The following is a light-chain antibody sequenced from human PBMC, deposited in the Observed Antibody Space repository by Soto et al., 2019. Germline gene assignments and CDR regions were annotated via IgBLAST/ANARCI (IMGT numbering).Light chain of an antibody. Sequence: EIVMRQSPSTLYVSPGERATLSCSAGQSVSSNLAWYQQKPGQAPRPLIYGASTRATGIPARFSGSGSGTEFTLTISSLQSEDFAVYYCQQYNNWPAITFGQGTRLEIK. CDR3: QQYNNWPAIT. V-gene: IGKV3D-15*01. J-gene: IGKJ5*01. CDR2: GAS. CDR1: QSVSSN.